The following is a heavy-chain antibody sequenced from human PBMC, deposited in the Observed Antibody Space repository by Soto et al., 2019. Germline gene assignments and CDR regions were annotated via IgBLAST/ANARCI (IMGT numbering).Heavy chain of an antibody. CDR1: GGSFSGYY. CDR2: INHSGST. D-gene: IGHD4-17*01. Sequence: SETLSLTCAVYGGSFSGYYWSWIRQPPGKGLEWIGEINHSGSTNYNPSLKSRVTISVDTSKNQFSLKLSAVTAADTAVYYCASRDDYGGNSDYWDQGTQVTVSS. V-gene: IGHV4-34*01. J-gene: IGHJ4*02. CDR3: ASRDDYGGNSDY.